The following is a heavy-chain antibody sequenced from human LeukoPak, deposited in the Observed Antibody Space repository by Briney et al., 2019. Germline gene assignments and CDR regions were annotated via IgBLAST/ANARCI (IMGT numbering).Heavy chain of an antibody. Sequence: GASVKVSCKASGYSFTTYGISWVRQAPGQGLEWMGWISAYNGVTKYAQNLQGRVTMTTDTSTTTAYMELRSLRSDDTAVYYCAREVAAALPDHYWGQRTLVTVSS. CDR3: AREVAAALPDHY. CDR1: GYSFTTYG. D-gene: IGHD2-15*01. CDR2: ISAYNGVT. V-gene: IGHV1-18*01. J-gene: IGHJ4*02.